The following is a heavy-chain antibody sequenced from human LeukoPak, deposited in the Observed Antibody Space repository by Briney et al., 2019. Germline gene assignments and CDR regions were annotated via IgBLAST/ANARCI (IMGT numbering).Heavy chain of an antibody. CDR3: ARSDLATITAGPFEY. Sequence: GASVKVSCNASGYTFSTYGITWVRQARGQGLEWMGWISGHQGNTKYAQNFQGRVTMTIDTSTSTAYMDLRSLRSDDTAIYFCARSDLATITAGPFEYWGQGTLVAVSS. V-gene: IGHV1-18*01. D-gene: IGHD5-12*01. CDR2: ISGHQGNT. CDR1: GYTFSTYG. J-gene: IGHJ4*02.